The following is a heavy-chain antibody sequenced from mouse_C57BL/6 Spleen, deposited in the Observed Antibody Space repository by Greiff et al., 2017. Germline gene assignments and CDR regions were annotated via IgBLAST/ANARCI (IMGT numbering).Heavy chain of an antibody. CDR2: IYPGDGDT. J-gene: IGHJ2*01. D-gene: IGHD4-1*01. CDR3: ARSGRGDY. Sequence: VQLQQSGPELVKPGASVKISCKASGYAFRSSWLNWVTQRPGQGLEWIGRIYPGDGDTIYNGKFKGKATLTADKSSSTAYMQLSSLTSEDSAVYVCARSGRGDYWGQGTTLTVSA. V-gene: IGHV1-82*01. CDR1: GYAFRSSW.